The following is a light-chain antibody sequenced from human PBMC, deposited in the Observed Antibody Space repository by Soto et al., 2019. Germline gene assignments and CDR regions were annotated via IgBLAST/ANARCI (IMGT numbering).Light chain of an antibody. CDR2: AAS. J-gene: IGKJ3*01. CDR1: QSISSY. Sequence: DIQMTQSPSSLSASVGDRVTITCRASQSISSYLNWYQQKPGKAPKLLIYAASSLQSGVPSRFSGSGSGTDFTLTISSLQPEDFATYSSPTSNSTLRPLGPGTNVDIK. V-gene: IGKV1-39*01. CDR3: PTSNSTLRP.